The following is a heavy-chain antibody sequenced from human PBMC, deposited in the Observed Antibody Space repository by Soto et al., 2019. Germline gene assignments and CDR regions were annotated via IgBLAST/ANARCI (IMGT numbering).Heavy chain of an antibody. J-gene: IGHJ4*02. CDR2: IFPFGGNI. V-gene: IGHV1-46*01. CDR3: ARNSPIGSTFSGNDAIDY. CDR1: GYSFTRHY. Sequence: ASVKVSCKAIGYSFTRHYMHWVRQAPGQGLEWMGTIFPFGGNITYAQTLQGRVTLTTETSTSTVYMELRSLRSDDTAVYYCARNSPIGSTFSGNDAIDYWGQG. D-gene: IGHD5-12*01.